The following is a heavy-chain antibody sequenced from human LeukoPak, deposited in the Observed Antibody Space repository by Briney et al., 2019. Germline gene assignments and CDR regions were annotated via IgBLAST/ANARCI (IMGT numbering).Heavy chain of an antibody. V-gene: IGHV4-30-2*01. Sequence: KSSETLSLTCAVSGGSISSGGYSWRWIRQPPGKGLEWIGYIYHSGSTYYNPSLKSRVTISVDRSKNQFSLKLSSVTAADTAVYYCAREDCSGGSCYGYWGQGTLVTVSS. CDR2: IYHSGST. CDR1: GGSISSGGYS. J-gene: IGHJ4*02. CDR3: AREDCSGGSCYGY. D-gene: IGHD2-15*01.